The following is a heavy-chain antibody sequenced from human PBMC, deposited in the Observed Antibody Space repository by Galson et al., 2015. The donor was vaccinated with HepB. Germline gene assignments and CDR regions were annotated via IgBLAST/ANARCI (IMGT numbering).Heavy chain of an antibody. CDR2: INPNSGGT. CDR3: ASRGGDCSGGSCYLDY. J-gene: IGHJ4*02. Sequence: SVKVSCKASGYTFTGYDMHWVRQAPGQGLEWMGWINPNSGGTNYAQKFQGRVTMTRDTSISTAYMELSRLRSDDTAVYYWASRGGDCSGGSCYLDYWGQGTLVTVSS. V-gene: IGHV1-2*02. CDR1: GYTFTGYD. D-gene: IGHD2-15*01.